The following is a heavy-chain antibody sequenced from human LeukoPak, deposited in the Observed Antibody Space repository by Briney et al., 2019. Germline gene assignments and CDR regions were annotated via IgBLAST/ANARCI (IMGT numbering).Heavy chain of an antibody. CDR2: IYHSGST. D-gene: IGHD4-17*01. V-gene: IGHV4-4*02. CDR3: ATETTDDYGDYRFDY. Sequence: SETLSLTCAVSGGSMSSSNWWSWVRQPPGKGLEWIGEIYHSGSTNYNPSLKSRVTISVDKSKNQFPLKLSSVTAADTAVYYCATETTDDYGDYRFDYWGQGTLVTVSS. J-gene: IGHJ4*02. CDR1: GGSMSSSNW.